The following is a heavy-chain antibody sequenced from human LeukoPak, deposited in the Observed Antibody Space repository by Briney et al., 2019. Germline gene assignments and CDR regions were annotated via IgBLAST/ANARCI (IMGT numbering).Heavy chain of an antibody. CDR3: ARDLYSNYDP. CDR2: ISWDGGST. V-gene: IGHV3-43*01. J-gene: IGHJ5*02. CDR1: GFTFDDYT. D-gene: IGHD4-11*01. Sequence: GGSLRLSCAASGFTFDDYTMHWVRQAPGKGLEWVSLISWDGGSTYYADSVKGRFTISRDNAKNSLYLQMNSLRAEDTAVYYCARDLYSNYDPWGQGTLVTVSS.